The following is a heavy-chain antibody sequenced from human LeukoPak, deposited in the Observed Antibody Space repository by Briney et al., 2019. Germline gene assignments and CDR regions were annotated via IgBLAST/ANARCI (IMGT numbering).Heavy chain of an antibody. CDR1: GGSISSYY. V-gene: IGHV4-4*07. D-gene: IGHD3-10*01. CDR2: IYTSGST. J-gene: IGHJ6*01. CDR3: ARDRVSGWLGETLTADGMDV. Sequence: PSETLSLTCTVSGGSISSYYWSWIRRPAGKRLEWIGRIYTSGSTNYNPSLESRVTMSLDTSKNQFSLELYSVTAADTAVYYCARDRVSGWLGETLTADGMDVWGQGTTVTVSS.